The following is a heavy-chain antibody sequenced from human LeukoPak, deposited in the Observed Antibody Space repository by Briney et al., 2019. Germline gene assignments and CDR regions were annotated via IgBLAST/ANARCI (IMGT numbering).Heavy chain of an antibody. V-gene: IGHV3-23*01. CDR1: GFTFSSYA. CDR3: ARVVRGYSYGPLYYYYMDV. Sequence: GGSLRLSCSASGFTFSSYAMNWVRQAPGKGLEWVSLITYSGDSTYYADSVKGRFTISRDSSKNTLYLQMNSLRAEDTAVYYCARVVRGYSYGPLYYYYMDVWGKGTTVTVSS. CDR2: ITYSGDST. D-gene: IGHD5-18*01. J-gene: IGHJ6*03.